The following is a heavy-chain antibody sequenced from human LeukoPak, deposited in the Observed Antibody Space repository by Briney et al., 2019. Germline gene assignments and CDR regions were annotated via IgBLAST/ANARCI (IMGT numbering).Heavy chain of an antibody. J-gene: IGHJ5*02. Sequence: PGGSLRLSCAASGFTFSSYSMNWVRQAPGKGLEWVSSISSSSSYIYYADSVKGRFTISRDNAKNSLYLQMNSLRAEDTTVYYCAASRVGWFDPWGQGTLVTVSS. CDR1: GFTFSSYS. V-gene: IGHV3-21*01. CDR3: AASRVGWFDP. CDR2: ISSSSSYI.